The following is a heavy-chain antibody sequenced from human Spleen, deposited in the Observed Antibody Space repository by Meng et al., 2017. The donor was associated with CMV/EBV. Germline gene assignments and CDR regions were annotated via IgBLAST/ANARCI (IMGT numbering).Heavy chain of an antibody. D-gene: IGHD3-10*01. J-gene: IGHJ4*02. CDR3: ARGGYYGSGSYSRPTLFAN. CDR2: IYYSGST. CDR1: SGGYY. V-gene: IGHV4-31*02. Sequence: SGGYYWSWIRQHPGKGLEWIGYIYYSGSTYYTPSLKSRVTMSVDTSKNQFSLKLSSVTAADTAVYYCARGGYYGSGSYSRPTLFANWGQGTLVTVSS.